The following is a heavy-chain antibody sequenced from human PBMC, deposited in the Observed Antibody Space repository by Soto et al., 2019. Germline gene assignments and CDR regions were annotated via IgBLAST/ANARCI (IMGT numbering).Heavy chain of an antibody. CDR2: TFYRSKWSN. Sequence: PSRTLSLTCAISGDSVSSNSVAWNWIRQSPSRGLEWLGRTFYRSKWSNDYAVSVRGRMTINSDTSKNQFSLHLNSVTPEDTAVYYCARAPPSGYCFDYWGQGIPVTVS. D-gene: IGHD1-26*01. CDR3: ARAPPSGYCFDY. J-gene: IGHJ4*02. CDR1: GDSVSSNSVA. V-gene: IGHV6-1*01.